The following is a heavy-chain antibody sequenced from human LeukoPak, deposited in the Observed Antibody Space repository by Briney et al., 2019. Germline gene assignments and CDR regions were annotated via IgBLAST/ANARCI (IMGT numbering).Heavy chain of an antibody. CDR1: GFTFSSYA. CDR3: ARSYGAEGEYFQH. D-gene: IGHD1-26*01. V-gene: IGHV3-30-3*01. CDR2: ISYDGSNK. J-gene: IGHJ1*01. Sequence: GGSLRLSCAASGFTFSSYAMHWVRQAPGKGLEWVAVISYDGSNKYYADSVKGRFTISRDNSKNTLYLQMNSLRAEDTAVYYCARSYGAEGEYFQHRGQGTLVTVSS.